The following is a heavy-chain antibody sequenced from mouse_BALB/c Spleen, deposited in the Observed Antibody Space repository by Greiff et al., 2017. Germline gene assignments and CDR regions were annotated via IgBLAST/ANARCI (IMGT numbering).Heavy chain of an antibody. Sequence: VQLQQSGAELARPGASVKLSCKASGYTFTSYWMQWVKQRPGQGLEWIGAIYPGDGDTRYTQKFKGKATLTADKSSSTAYMQLSSLASEDSAVYYCARGTTVVGMDDWGQGTSVTVSS. J-gene: IGHJ4*01. CDR1: GYTFTSYW. D-gene: IGHD1-1*01. CDR3: ARGTTVVGMDD. V-gene: IGHV1-87*01. CDR2: IYPGDGDT.